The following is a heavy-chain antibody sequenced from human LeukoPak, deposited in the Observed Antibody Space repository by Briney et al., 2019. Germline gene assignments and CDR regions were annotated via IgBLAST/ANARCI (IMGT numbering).Heavy chain of an antibody. CDR1: GGSMSPYH. Sequence: PSETLSLTCTVSGGSMSPYHWGWIRQPPGKGLEWIGSIYYSGSTYYNPSLKSRVTISVDTSKNQFSLKLSSVTAADTAVYYCARYTRGHIVVVTAIPRGAFDIWGQGTMVTVSS. J-gene: IGHJ3*02. D-gene: IGHD2-21*02. CDR3: ARYTRGHIVVVTAIPRGAFDI. V-gene: IGHV4-39*01. CDR2: IYYSGST.